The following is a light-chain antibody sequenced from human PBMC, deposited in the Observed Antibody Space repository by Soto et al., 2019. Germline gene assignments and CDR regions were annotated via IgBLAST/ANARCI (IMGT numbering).Light chain of an antibody. J-gene: IGKJ1*01. CDR2: MIS. V-gene: IGKV2-30*01. CDR3: IQGTHWPWT. CDR1: QGLVYSDGNTN. Sequence: DVVMTQSPLSLSVTLGQPASISCRSTQGLVYSDGNTNLNWFHQRPGQSPRRLIYMISNRDSGVPDRFSGSGSGTDFTLTISRVEAEDVGVYFCIQGTHWPWTFGQGTKVEMK.